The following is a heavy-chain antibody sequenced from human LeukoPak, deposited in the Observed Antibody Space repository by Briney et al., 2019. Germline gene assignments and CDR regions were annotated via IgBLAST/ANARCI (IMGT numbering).Heavy chain of an antibody. CDR2: ISAYSGNT. V-gene: IGHV1-18*01. D-gene: IGHD3-10*01. J-gene: IGHJ6*03. CDR1: GYTFTIYG. CDR3: ARIGDYYGPGSGNYMDV. Sequence: ASVKVSCKASGYTFTIYGISWVRQAPGQGLEWMGLISAYSGNTNYAQKLQGRVTMTTDTSTSTAYMELRSLRSDDTAVYYCARIGDYYGPGSGNYMDVWGKGTTVTVSS.